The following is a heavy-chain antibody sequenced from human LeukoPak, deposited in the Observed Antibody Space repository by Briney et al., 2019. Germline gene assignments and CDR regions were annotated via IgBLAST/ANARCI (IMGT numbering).Heavy chain of an antibody. CDR1: GGSFSGYY. CDR2: VNHSGST. Sequence: SETLSLTCAVYGGSFSGYYWSWIRQPPGKGLEWIGEVNHSGSTNYNPSPKSRVTISVDTSKNQFSLKLSSVTAADTAVYYCARGRVDIVVVPAAMSRYFDYWGQGTLVTVSS. J-gene: IGHJ4*02. D-gene: IGHD2-2*03. V-gene: IGHV4-34*01. CDR3: ARGRVDIVVVPAAMSRYFDY.